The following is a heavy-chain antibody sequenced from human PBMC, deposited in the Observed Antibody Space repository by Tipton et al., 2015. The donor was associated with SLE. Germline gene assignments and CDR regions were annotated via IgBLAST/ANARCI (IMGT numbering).Heavy chain of an antibody. CDR2: ISRSGTTI. J-gene: IGHJ2*01. Sequence: SLRLSCAASGFIFDDYSMNWVRQAPGKGLEWIFFISRSGTTIYYADSVTGRFTISRDNAKNSPYLQMNGLRAEDTAVYYCARETEYGHYYFDLWGRGTLVTVSS. CDR1: GFIFDDYS. V-gene: IGHV3-48*01. CDR3: ARETEYGHYYFDL. D-gene: IGHD2/OR15-2a*01.